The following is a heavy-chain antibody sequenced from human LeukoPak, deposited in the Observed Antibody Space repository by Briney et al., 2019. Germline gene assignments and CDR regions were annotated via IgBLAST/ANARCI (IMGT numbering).Heavy chain of an antibody. V-gene: IGHV3-15*01. CDR2: IKSKTDGGTT. CDR1: GFTFSNAW. Sequence: GGSLRLSCAASGFTFSNAWMSWVRQAPGKGLEWVGRIKSKTDGGTTDYTAPVKGRFTISRDDSKNTLYLQMNSLKTEDTAVYYCTTELLWFGELLFAPHYWGQGTLVTVSS. D-gene: IGHD3-10*01. J-gene: IGHJ4*02. CDR3: TTELLWFGELLFAPHY.